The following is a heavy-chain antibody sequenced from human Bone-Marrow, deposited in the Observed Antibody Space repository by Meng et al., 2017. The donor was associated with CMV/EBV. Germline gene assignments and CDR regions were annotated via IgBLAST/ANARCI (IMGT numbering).Heavy chain of an antibody. CDR3: AAGYTSAWTPPGY. D-gene: IGHD6-19*01. J-gene: IGHJ4*02. CDR2: IRSSGDII. CDR1: GFTFSDYY. V-gene: IGHV3-11*01. Sequence: GESLKISCVASGFTFSDYYMSWIRQAPGKGLEWTSYIRSSGDIIYYAESVKGRLTIFRDNAKNSLDLQMNNLRAEDTAVYYCAAGYTSAWTPPGYWSQGTLVTFSS.